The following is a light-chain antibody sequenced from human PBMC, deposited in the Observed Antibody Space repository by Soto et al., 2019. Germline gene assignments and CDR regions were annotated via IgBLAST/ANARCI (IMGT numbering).Light chain of an antibody. CDR1: SSDVGSYDL. CDR2: EVT. V-gene: IGLV2-23*02. Sequence: QSVLTQPASVSGSPGQSITISCTGTSSDVGSYDLVSWYQQHPGKAPRLIIYEVTKRPSGVSNRFSGSKSGSTASLTFSGLQAEDEADYFCCSYAGVSTFVFGTGTKATV. J-gene: IGLJ1*01. CDR3: CSYAGVSTFV.